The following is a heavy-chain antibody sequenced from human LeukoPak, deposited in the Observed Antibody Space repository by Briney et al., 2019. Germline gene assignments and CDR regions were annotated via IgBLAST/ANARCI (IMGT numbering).Heavy chain of an antibody. CDR3: ARSGTVGAMPV. V-gene: IGHV4-59*08. Sequence: SETPSLTCTVSGGSLSNYYWSWIRLPPGKGLEWIGYIYYSGSTNYNPSLKSRVTISVDTSKNQFSLKLSSVTAADTAVYYCARSGTVGAMPVWGQGTLVTVSS. CDR2: IYYSGST. D-gene: IGHD1-26*01. J-gene: IGHJ4*02. CDR1: GGSLSNYY.